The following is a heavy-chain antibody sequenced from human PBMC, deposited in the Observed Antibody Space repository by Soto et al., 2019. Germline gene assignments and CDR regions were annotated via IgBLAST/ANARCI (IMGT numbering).Heavy chain of an antibody. D-gene: IGHD2-15*01. CDR3: AKALPGYCSGGSCYYYYGMDV. CDR2: ISYDGSNK. V-gene: IGHV3-30*18. J-gene: IGHJ6*02. CDR1: GFTFSSYG. Sequence: GGSLRLSCAASGFTFSSYGMHWVRQAPGKGLEWVAVISYDGSNKYYADSVKGRFTISRDNSKNTLYLQMNSLRAEDTAVYYCAKALPGYCSGGSCYYYYGMDVWGQGTTVTVSS.